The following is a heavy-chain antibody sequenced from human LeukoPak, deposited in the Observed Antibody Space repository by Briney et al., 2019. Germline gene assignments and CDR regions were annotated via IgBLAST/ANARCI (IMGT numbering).Heavy chain of an antibody. D-gene: IGHD4/OR15-4a*01. CDR2: IYSGGST. CDR3: ARRAGAYSHPYDY. Sequence: AGGSLRLSCTVSGFTVSSDSMSWVRQAPGKGLEWVSFIYSGGSTHYSDSVKGRFTISRDNSKNTLYLQMNRLRAEDTAVYYCARRAGAYSHPYDYWGQGTLVTVSS. J-gene: IGHJ4*02. V-gene: IGHV3-53*01. CDR1: GFTVSSDS.